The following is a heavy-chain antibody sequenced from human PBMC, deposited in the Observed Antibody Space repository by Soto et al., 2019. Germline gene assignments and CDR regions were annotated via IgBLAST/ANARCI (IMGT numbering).Heavy chain of an antibody. Sequence: GGSLRLSCAASGFTFSSYAMSWIRQAPGKGLEWISTISGSGRSAYYADSVKGRFSISRDDSMNTLYLQMISLRAGDTAVYYCAKDALDGRGPYNSFDPWGQGTLVTVSS. CDR3: AKDALDGRGPYNSFDP. V-gene: IGHV3-23*01. J-gene: IGHJ5*02. CDR1: GFTFSSYA. CDR2: ISGSGRSA. D-gene: IGHD3-3*01.